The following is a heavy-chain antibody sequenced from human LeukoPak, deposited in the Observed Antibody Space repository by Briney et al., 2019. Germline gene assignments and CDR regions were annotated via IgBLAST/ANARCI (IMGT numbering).Heavy chain of an antibody. V-gene: IGHV3-30*04. CDR1: GFTFSSYA. J-gene: IGHJ4*02. CDR3: ARRRHDILTGYRN. Sequence: GGSLRLSCAASGFTFSSYAMHWVRQAPGKGLEWVAVISYDGSNKYYADSVKRRFTISRDNSKNTLYLQMNSLRAEDTAVYYCARRRHDILTGYRNWGQGTLVTVSS. D-gene: IGHD3-9*01. CDR2: ISYDGSNK.